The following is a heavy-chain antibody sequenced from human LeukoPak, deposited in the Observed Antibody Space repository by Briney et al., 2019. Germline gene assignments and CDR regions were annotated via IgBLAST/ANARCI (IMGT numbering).Heavy chain of an antibody. CDR3: ARDNVAGSTPYWYFDL. V-gene: IGHV3-48*03. Sequence: PGGSLRLSCAASGFTFSSYEMNWVRQAPGKGLEWVSYISSSGSTIYYADSVKGRFTISRDNAKNSLYLQMNSLRAEDTAVYYCARDNVAGSTPYWYFDLWGRGTLVTVSS. CDR2: ISSSGSTI. D-gene: IGHD5/OR15-5a*01. J-gene: IGHJ2*01. CDR1: GFTFSSYE.